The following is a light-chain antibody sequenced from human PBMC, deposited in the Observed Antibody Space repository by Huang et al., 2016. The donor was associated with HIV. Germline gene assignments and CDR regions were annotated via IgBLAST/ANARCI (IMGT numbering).Light chain of an antibody. CDR2: LAS. J-gene: IGKJ2*01. V-gene: IGKV2-28*01. CDR1: QSLLQSNGGDH. Sequence: DIVMTQSPLSLPVTPGEPASISCRSSQSLLQSNGGDHLSWYVQKPEQSPQLLIDLASNRASGVPDRFGGSGSGTDFSLKISRVEAEDVGVYYCMQALQTPYTFGQGTKLEIK. CDR3: MQALQTPYT.